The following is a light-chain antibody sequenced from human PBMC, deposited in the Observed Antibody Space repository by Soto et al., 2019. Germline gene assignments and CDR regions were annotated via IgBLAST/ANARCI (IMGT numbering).Light chain of an antibody. CDR3: LQVKNFPRT. CDR2: AAS. V-gene: IGKV1-9*01. Sequence: IQLTQSPSSLSASVGDRVTITCRASQGISSYLAWYQQKPGKAPKLLIYAASTLQSGVPSRFSGSGSGTDFTLTISSLQPEDFATYYCLQVKNFPRTFGQGTKLEIK. J-gene: IGKJ1*01. CDR1: QGISSY.